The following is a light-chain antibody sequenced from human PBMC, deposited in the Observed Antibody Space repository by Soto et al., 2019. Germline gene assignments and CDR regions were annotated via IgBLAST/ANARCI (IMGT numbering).Light chain of an antibody. CDR2: GAS. CDR3: QQYNNWVT. CDR1: QSVSSN. V-gene: IGKV3-15*01. J-gene: IGKJ1*01. Sequence: EIVMTQSPATLSVSLGERATLSCRASQSVSSNLAWYQQKPGQAPRLLIYGASTRATGIPARFSGSGSGTEFTLTISSLQSEDFAVYYCQQYNNWVTFGQGTKVEIK.